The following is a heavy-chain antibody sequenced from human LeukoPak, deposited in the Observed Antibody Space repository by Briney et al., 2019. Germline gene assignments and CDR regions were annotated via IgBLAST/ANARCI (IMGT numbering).Heavy chain of an antibody. V-gene: IGHV1-8*01. Sequence: ASVKVSCKASGYTFTSYDINWVRQATGQGLEWMGWMNPNSGNTGYAQKFQGRVTMTRNTSISTAYMELSSLRSEDTAVYYCALSLVRGVTSWFDPWGQGTLVTVSS. CDR3: ALSLVRGVTSWFDP. CDR2: MNPNSGNT. J-gene: IGHJ5*02. D-gene: IGHD3-10*01. CDR1: GYTFTSYD.